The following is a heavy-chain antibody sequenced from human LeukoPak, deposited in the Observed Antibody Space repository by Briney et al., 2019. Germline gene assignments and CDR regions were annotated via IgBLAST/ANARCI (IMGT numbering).Heavy chain of an antibody. CDR2: INPNSGGT. CDR1: GYTFTGYY. CDR3: ARDHGYSYGNSDY. J-gene: IGHJ4*02. V-gene: IGHV1-2*06. Sequence: ASVKVSCKASGYTFTGYYMHWVRQAPGQGLEWMERINPNSGGTNYAQKFQGRVTMTRDTSISTAYMELSRLRSDDTAVYYCARDHGYSYGNSDYWGQGTLVTVSS. D-gene: IGHD5-18*01.